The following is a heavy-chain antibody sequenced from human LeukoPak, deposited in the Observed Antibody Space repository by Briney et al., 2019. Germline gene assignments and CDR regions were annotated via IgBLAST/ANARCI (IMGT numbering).Heavy chain of an antibody. Sequence: GGSLRLSCVASGFTFSNDAMTWVRQAPGKGLEWVSAISGSGDNTFYADSVKGRFTSPRDNSKSTLYLQMHSLRAEDTAIYYCAKGDDSVTSPSYWGQGTLVTVSS. CDR2: ISGSGDNT. D-gene: IGHD2-15*01. CDR1: GFTFSNDA. CDR3: AKGDDSVTSPSY. J-gene: IGHJ4*02. V-gene: IGHV3-23*01.